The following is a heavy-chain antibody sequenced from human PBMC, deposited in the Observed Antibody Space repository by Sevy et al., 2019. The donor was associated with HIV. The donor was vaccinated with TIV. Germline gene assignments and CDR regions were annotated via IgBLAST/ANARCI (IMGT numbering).Heavy chain of an antibody. J-gene: IGHJ4*02. V-gene: IGHV3-53*01. Sequence: GGSLRLSCAASGFAVSDNCMSWVRQSPGKGLEWVSLIFSGGRTSYADSVKGRFTISRDNSKNTLYLQMNSLRAEDTAVYYCAMNYYDSSGSSFFFDYWGQGTLVTVSS. CDR2: IFSGGRT. CDR1: GFAVSDNC. CDR3: AMNYYDSSGSSFFFDY. D-gene: IGHD3-22*01.